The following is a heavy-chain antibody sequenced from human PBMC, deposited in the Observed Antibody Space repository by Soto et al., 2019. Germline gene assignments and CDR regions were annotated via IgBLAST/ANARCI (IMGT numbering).Heavy chain of an antibody. CDR2: INPSGGHT. J-gene: IGHJ4*02. D-gene: IGHD2-21*02. CDR1: GNTFTNDY. V-gene: IGHV1-46*01. Sequence: QVQLMQSGAEVKKPGASVKVSCKASGNTFTNDYIHWVRQAPGQGLEWMGTINPSGGHTTYSQDFLGRVTMTRDTSTSTLYMELTRLTSDDTAVYYCAGGGHVVVVTAAFDYWGQGTLVTVSS. CDR3: AGGGHVVVVTAAFDY.